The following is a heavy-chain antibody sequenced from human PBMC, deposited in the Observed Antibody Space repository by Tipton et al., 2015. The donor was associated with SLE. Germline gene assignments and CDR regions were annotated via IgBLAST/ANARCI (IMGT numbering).Heavy chain of an antibody. D-gene: IGHD2-8*02. CDR3: ARDRDIVLEPVPIPPAFDI. V-gene: IGHV4-59*02. J-gene: IGHJ3*02. CDR1: GASVSSFC. Sequence: TLSLTCTVSGASVSSFCWNWIRQSPGKGLEWIACACNSGATYYNPSLKSRVIISLDTSRNHFSLKLTSVTAADTAVYFCARDRDIVLEPVPIPPAFDIWGQGTTVTVSS. CDR2: ACNSGAT.